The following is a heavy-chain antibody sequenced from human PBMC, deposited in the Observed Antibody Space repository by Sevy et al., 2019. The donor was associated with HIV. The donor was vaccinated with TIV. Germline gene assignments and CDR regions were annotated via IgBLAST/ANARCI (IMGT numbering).Heavy chain of an antibody. Sequence: GGSLRLSCAASGFTFSSYAMSWVRQAPGRGLEWVSLIGDSVTATYYTDSVRGRFTISRDSSRNTLYLQMTSLRAGDTAVYYCAKGSYAAFNLFEYWGQGTLVTVSS. CDR1: GFTFSSYA. V-gene: IGHV3-23*01. J-gene: IGHJ4*02. CDR2: IGDSVTAT. D-gene: IGHD4-17*01. CDR3: AKGSYAAFNLFEY.